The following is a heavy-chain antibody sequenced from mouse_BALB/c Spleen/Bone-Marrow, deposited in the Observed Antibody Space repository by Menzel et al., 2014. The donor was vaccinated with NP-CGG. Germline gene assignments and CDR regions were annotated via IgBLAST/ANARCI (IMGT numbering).Heavy chain of an antibody. D-gene: IGHD1-2*01. J-gene: IGHJ2*01. V-gene: IGHV1-4*02. CDR3: AREGITTAYFDY. CDR1: GYTFTSYT. Sequence: VQLQQSAAELARPGASVKMSCKASGYTFTSYTMHWVKQRPGQGLEWIGYINPRSGYTDYNQKFKDKTTLTADKSSSTAYMQLSRLTSEDSAVYYCAREGITTAYFDYWAQGTTLTVSS. CDR2: INPRSGYT.